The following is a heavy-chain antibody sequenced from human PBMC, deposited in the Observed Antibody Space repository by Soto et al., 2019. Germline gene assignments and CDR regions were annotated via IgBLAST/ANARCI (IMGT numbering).Heavy chain of an antibody. CDR2: ISAYNGNT. Sequence: QVQLVQSGAEVKKPGASVKVSCKASGYTFTSYGISWVRQAPGQGLEWMGWISAYNGNTNYAQKLQGRVIMTRDTSTSTAYMELRSLRSDDTAVYYCARDHGSGKNLGRWEDYWGQVTLVTVSS. CDR3: ARDHGSGKNLGRWEDY. D-gene: IGHD3-10*01. J-gene: IGHJ4*02. CDR1: GYTFTSYG. V-gene: IGHV1-18*01.